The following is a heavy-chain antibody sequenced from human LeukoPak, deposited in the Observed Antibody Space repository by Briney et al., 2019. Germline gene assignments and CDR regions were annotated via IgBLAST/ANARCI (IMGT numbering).Heavy chain of an antibody. V-gene: IGHV3-53*04. CDR3: VREDTALAHFGMDV. Sequence: ETLSLTCTVSGGSISSNYMSWVRQAPGKGLEWVSVIYSGGSTYYADSVKGRFTISRHNSKNTLYLQMNSLRAEDTAVYYCVREDTALAHFGMDVWGQGTTVTVSS. J-gene: IGHJ6*02. CDR1: GGSISSNY. D-gene: IGHD5-18*01. CDR2: IYSGGST.